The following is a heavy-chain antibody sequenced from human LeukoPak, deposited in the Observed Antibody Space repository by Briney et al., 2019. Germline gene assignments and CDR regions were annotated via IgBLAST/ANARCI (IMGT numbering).Heavy chain of an antibody. CDR1: GFTFSDYG. J-gene: IGHJ4*02. CDR2: IRNDGSNK. V-gene: IGHV3-30*02. CDR3: AREYGSGSYYYDY. Sequence: HPGGSLRLSCAASGFTFSDYGMHWVRQAPGKGLEWVAFIRNDGSNKYYADSVKGRFTVSRDNSKSTLYLQMNSLRAEDTAVYYCAREYGSGSYYYDYWGQGTLVTVSS. D-gene: IGHD3-10*01.